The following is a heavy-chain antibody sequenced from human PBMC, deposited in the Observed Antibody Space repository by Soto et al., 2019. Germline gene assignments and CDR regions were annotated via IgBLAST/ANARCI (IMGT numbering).Heavy chain of an antibody. CDR2: NNPSGGST. V-gene: IGHV1-46*01. Sequence: ASVKVSCEASGYTFTHHYMHLVRQAPGPRLDWMGINNPSGGSTSYAQKFQGRVTMTRDTSTSTVYMELSSLRSEDTAVYYCARSDPFIVVVPAAINAFDYWGQGTLVTVSS. J-gene: IGHJ4*02. D-gene: IGHD2-2*01. CDR3: ARSDPFIVVVPAAINAFDY. CDR1: GYTFTHHY.